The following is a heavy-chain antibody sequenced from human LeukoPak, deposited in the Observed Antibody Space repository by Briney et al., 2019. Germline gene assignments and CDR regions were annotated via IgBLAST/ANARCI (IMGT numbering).Heavy chain of an antibody. V-gene: IGHV1-69*05. CDR2: IIPIFGTA. CDR3: ASEYCGGDCYLFSSYYFDY. Sequence: SVKVSCKASGGTLSSYAISWVRQAPGQGLEWMGGIIPIFGTANYAQKFQGRVTITTDESTSTAYMELSSLRSEDTAVYYCASEYCGGDCYLFSSYYFDYWGQGTLVTVSS. J-gene: IGHJ4*02. D-gene: IGHD2-21*02. CDR1: GGTLSSYA.